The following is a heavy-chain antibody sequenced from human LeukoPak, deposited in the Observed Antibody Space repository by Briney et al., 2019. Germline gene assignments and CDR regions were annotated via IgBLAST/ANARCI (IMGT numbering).Heavy chain of an antibody. J-gene: IGHJ5*02. V-gene: IGHV3-7*03. CDR1: GFIFSHYG. CDR3: ARLRLGDTYGSGSPNWFDP. CDR2: INQDGTKI. Sequence: GGSLRLSCAASGFIFSHYGMHWVRQAPGKGLEWVANINQDGTKIFEVDFMKGRFTLSRDNAKSSLYLQMNSLRPEDSAVYYCARLRLGDTYGSGSPNWFDPWGQGTLVTVSS. D-gene: IGHD3-10*01.